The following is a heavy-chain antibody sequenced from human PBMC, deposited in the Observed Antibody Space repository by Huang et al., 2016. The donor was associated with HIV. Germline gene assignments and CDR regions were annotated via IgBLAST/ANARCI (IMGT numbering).Heavy chain of an antibody. CDR3: ARVESRRYYDSSGYYY. D-gene: IGHD3-22*01. Sequence: GKVSCKASGGTFSSYAISWVRQAPGQGIEWMGGIIPIFRTANYAQKFQGRVTITADESTSTAYMELSRLRSEDTAVYYCARVESRRYYDSSGYYYSGQGTLVTVSS. CDR1: GGTFSSYA. V-gene: IGHV1-69*01. CDR2: IIPIFRTA. J-gene: IGHJ4*02.